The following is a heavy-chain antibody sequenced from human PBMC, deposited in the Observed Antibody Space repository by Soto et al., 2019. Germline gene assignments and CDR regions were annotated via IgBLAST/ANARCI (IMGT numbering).Heavy chain of an antibody. V-gene: IGHV3-33*01. CDR2: IWYDGSNK. CDR3: ARDLGEYSSSWYVVD. D-gene: IGHD6-13*01. CDR1: GFTFSSYG. J-gene: IGHJ4*02. Sequence: GGSLRLSCAASGFTFSSYGMHWVRQAPGKGLEWVAVIWYDGSNKYYADSVKGRFTISRDNAKNSLYLQMNSLRAEDTAVYYCARDLGEYSSSWYVVDWGQGTMVTVSS.